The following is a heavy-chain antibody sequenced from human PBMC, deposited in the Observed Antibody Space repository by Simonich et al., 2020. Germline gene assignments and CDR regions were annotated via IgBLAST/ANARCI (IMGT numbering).Heavy chain of an antibody. J-gene: IGHJ3*02. V-gene: IGHV3-21*01. D-gene: IGHD1-26*01. CDR3: ARGIVGASGAFDI. CDR1: GFTFSSYS. CDR2: NRSSSSDI. Sequence: EVQLVESGGGLVKPGGSLRLSCAASGFTFSSYSMNWVRQAQGKGMGRVSCNRSSSSDIYYADSVKGRFTISRDNAKNSLYLQMNSLRAEDTAVYYCARGIVGASGAFDIWGQGTMVTVSS.